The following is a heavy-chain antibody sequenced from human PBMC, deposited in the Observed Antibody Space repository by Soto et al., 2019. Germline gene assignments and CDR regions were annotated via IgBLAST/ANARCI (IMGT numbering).Heavy chain of an antibody. CDR1: GYSISSGYY. CDR2: IYHSGST. J-gene: IGHJ4*02. Sequence: PSETLSLTCAVSGYSISSGYYWAWIRQPPGKGLEWIGSIYHSGSTYYKPSLKSRVTISVDTSKNQSSLKLRSVTAAETAVYYWGRAPGDLVYYFGYRGQLTLVPF. CDR3: GRAPGDLVYYFGY. D-gene: IGHD3-10*01. V-gene: IGHV4-38-2*01.